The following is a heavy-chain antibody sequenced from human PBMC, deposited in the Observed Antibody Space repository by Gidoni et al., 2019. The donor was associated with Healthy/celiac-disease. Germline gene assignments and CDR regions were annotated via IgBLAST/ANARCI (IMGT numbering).Heavy chain of an antibody. V-gene: IGHV4-39*07. CDR1: GGSISSSSYY. D-gene: IGHD6-19*01. J-gene: IGHJ4*02. CDR2: IYYSGST. Sequence: QLQLQESGPGLVKPSETLYLTCTVSGGSISSSSYYWGWIRQPPGKGLEWIGSIYYSGSTYYNPSLKSRVTISVDTSKNQFSLKLSSVTAADTAVYYCARTHIAVAGTEKDYWGQGTLVTVSS. CDR3: ARTHIAVAGTEKDY.